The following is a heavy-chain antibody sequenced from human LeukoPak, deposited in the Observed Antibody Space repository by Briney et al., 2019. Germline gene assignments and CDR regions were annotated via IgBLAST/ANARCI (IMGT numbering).Heavy chain of an antibody. CDR2: IYTSGST. CDR1: RGSISSGSYY. D-gene: IGHD1-26*01. CDR3: ARSGLRRVGASGLNAFDI. J-gene: IGHJ3*02. Sequence: KSSQTLSLTCTVSRGSISSGSYYWSWIRQPAGKGLEWIGRIYTSGSTNYNPSLKSRVTISVDTSKNQFSLKLSSVTAADTAVYYCARSGLRRVGASGLNAFDIWGQGTMVTVSS. V-gene: IGHV4-61*02.